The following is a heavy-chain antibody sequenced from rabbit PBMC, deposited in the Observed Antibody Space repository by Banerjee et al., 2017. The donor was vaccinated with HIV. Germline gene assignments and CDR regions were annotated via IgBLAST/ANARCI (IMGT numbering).Heavy chain of an antibody. CDR3: ARGGRVGGDGIDL. Sequence: QSLEESGGDLVKPGASLTLTCTASGFSFSGSHWIYWVRQAPGKGLEWIGSIYLGSSGNTYYASWVNGRFTISSTSSTTVTLQMTSLTAADTATYFCARGGRVGGDGIDLWGQGTLVTVS. CDR2: IYLGSSGNT. D-gene: IGHD2-1*01. CDR1: GFSFSGSHW. V-gene: IGHV1S40*01. J-gene: IGHJ4*01.